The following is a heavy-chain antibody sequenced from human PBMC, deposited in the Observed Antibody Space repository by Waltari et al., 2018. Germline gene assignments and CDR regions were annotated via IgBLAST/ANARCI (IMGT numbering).Heavy chain of an antibody. CDR3: ARYPSPYSSSWYSDSYYGMDV. V-gene: IGHV4-59*08. Sequence: QVQLQESGPGLVKPSETLSLTCTVSDGSLSSYYWRWIRQPPGKGLEWIGHIYESGSIRYNPSLKSRVTISVDTPKNQFSLSLSSVTAADTAIYYCARYPSPYSSSWYSDSYYGMDVWGQGTTVTVSS. CDR2: IYESGSI. CDR1: DGSLSSYY. D-gene: IGHD6-13*01. J-gene: IGHJ6*02.